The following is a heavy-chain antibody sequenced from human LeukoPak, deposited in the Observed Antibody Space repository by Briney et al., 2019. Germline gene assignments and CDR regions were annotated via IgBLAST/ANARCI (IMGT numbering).Heavy chain of an antibody. V-gene: IGHV3-23*01. Sequence: GSLRLSCAASGFTFSTYGMNWVRQAPGKGLEWVSAISAGGGNTYYADSVKGRFTISRDNSKNTLFLEMNSLRAEDTAVYYCAKEYSVRNQFDYWGQGTLVAVSS. CDR3: AKEYSVRNQFDY. CDR1: GFTFSTYG. D-gene: IGHD1-14*01. CDR2: ISAGGGNT. J-gene: IGHJ4*02.